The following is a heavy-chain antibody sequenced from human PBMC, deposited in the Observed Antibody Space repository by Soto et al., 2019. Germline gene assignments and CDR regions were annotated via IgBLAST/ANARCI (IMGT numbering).Heavy chain of an antibody. CDR2: IYPGDSDT. J-gene: IGHJ6*02. V-gene: IGHV5-51*01. Sequence: GESLKISCKGSGYSFTSYWIGWVRQVPGKGLEWMGIIYPGDSDTRYSPSFQGQVTISADKSISTAYLQWSSLKASDTAMYYCARASPVHDGHKYYYYYYGMDVWGQGTTVTVSS. CDR1: GYSFTSYW. D-gene: IGHD1-1*01. CDR3: ARASPVHDGHKYYYYYYGMDV.